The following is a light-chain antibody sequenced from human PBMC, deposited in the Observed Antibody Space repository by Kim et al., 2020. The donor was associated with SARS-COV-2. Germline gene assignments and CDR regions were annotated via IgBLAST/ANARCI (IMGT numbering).Light chain of an antibody. CDR2: SND. CDR1: TSNIGTNA. CDR3: SAWDDSLNGVI. V-gene: IGLV1-44*01. J-gene: IGLJ2*01. Sequence: SELTQPPSASGTPGQRVTISCSGSTSNIGTNAVNWYQQLPGTAPKLLIYSNDHRPSGVPDRFSGSKSGTSASLAISGLQSEDEADYYCSAWDDSLNGVIFGGGTQLTVL.